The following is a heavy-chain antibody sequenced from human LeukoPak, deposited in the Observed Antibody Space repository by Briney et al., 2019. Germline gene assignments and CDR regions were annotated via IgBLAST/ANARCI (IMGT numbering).Heavy chain of an antibody. D-gene: IGHD6-19*01. J-gene: IGHJ4*02. Sequence: VYTSETLSLTCTVSGGSFSSYYWTWIRQPPGKGLEWIAYIDYSGNTNYSPSLKSRVTISVDTSRNQFSLKLSSVTAADTAVYYCARVGSWYYFDYWGQGTPVTVSS. V-gene: IGHV4-59*01. CDR3: ARVGSWYYFDY. CDR1: GGSFSSYY. CDR2: IDYSGNT.